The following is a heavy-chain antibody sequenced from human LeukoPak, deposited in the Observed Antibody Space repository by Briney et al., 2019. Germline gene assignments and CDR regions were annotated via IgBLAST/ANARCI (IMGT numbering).Heavy chain of an antibody. CDR3: ARFIDVDYYDSSGYYVPFGAFDI. J-gene: IGHJ3*02. V-gene: IGHV3-7*01. Sequence: GGSLRLSCAASGFTFSSYWMSWVRQAPGKGLEWVANIKQDGSEKYYVDSVKGRFTISRDNAKNSLYLQMNSLRAEDTAVYYCARFIDVDYYDSSGYYVPFGAFDIWGQGTMVTDSS. CDR1: GFTFSSYW. CDR2: IKQDGSEK. D-gene: IGHD3-22*01.